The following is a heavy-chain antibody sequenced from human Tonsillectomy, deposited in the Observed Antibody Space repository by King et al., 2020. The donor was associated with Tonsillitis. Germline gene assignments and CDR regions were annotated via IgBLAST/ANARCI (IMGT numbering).Heavy chain of an antibody. CDR3: ARDCEYYDSSGYRNNYYYYGIDV. Sequence: VQLVESGGGVVQPGRSLRLSCAASGFTFSTYAMHWVRQAPGKGLEWVAVISYDGSNKYYADSVKGRFTISRDNSKNTLYLQMNSLRAEDTAAYYCARDCEYYDSSGYRNNYYYYGIDVWGQGTSVTVSS. V-gene: IGHV3-30*04. D-gene: IGHD3-22*01. J-gene: IGHJ6*02. CDR1: GFTFSTYA. CDR2: ISYDGSNK.